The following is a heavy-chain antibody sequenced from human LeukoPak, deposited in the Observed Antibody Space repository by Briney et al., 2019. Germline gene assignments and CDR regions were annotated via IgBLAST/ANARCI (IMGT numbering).Heavy chain of an antibody. V-gene: IGHV3-30-3*01. J-gene: IGHJ4*02. CDR3: ARDGRHFGIVGRTMDY. D-gene: IGHD1-26*01. CDR2: ISFDGTSK. Sequence: GGSLRLSCTTSTFTFSSYAIHWVRQAPGRGLEWVAVISFDGTSKYYADSVKGRFTISRDNSKDTVFLQMNSLRAEDTAVYYCARDGRHFGIVGRTMDYWGQGTLVTVSS. CDR1: TFTFSSYA.